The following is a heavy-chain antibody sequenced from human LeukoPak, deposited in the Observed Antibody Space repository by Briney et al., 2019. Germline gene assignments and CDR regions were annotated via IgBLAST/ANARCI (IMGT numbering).Heavy chain of an antibody. CDR2: IEKDGSEK. Sequence: PGGSLRLSCAASGFTFSSYWMNWFRQAPGKGPEWVANIEKDGSEKNYVDSVKGRFTISRDNAKNLVYLQMNSLRAEDTAVYYCVGGVGWLSDYWGQGTLVTVSS. V-gene: IGHV3-7*04. D-gene: IGHD6-19*01. CDR3: VGGVGWLSDY. J-gene: IGHJ4*02. CDR1: GFTFSSYW.